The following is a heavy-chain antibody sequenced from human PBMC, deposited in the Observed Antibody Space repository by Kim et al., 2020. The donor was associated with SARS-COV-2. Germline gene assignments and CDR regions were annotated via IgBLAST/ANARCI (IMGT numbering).Heavy chain of an antibody. V-gene: IGHV4-39*01. CDR3: ARQVVCSSTSCYASGRSWFDP. CDR1: GGSISSSSYY. J-gene: IGHJ5*02. D-gene: IGHD2-2*01. Sequence: SETLSLTCTVSGGSISSSSYYWGWIRQPPGKGLEWIGSIYYSGSTYYNPSLKSRVTISVDTSKNQFSLKLSSVTAADTAVYHCARQVVCSSTSCYASGRSWFDPWGQGTLVTVSS. CDR2: IYYSGST.